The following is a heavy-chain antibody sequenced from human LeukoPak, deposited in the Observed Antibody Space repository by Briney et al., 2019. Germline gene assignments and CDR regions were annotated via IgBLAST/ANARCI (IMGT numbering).Heavy chain of an antibody. CDR2: INPNSGGT. D-gene: IGHD3-22*01. Sequence: GASVKVSCKASVYTFTGYYMHWVRQAPGQGLEWMGWINPNSGGTNYAQKFQGRVTMTRDTSISTAYMELSRLRSDDTAVYYCARVPHYYDSSGPPRYWGQGTLVTVSS. CDR3: ARVPHYYDSSGPPRY. CDR1: VYTFTGYY. V-gene: IGHV1-2*02. J-gene: IGHJ4*02.